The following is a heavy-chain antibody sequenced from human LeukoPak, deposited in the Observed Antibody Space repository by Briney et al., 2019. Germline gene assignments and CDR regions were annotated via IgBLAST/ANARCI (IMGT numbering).Heavy chain of an antibody. D-gene: IGHD1-1*01. V-gene: IGHV1-46*01. CDR2: INPSSGST. CDR1: GYTLTELS. Sequence: ASVKVSCKVSGYTLTELSMHWVRQAPGQGLEWMGKINPSSGSTSYAQKFQGRVTMTRDMSTSTGFMELTSLRSEDTAVYFCTREPPSTGYYDYWGQGTLVTVSS. J-gene: IGHJ4*02. CDR3: TREPPSTGYYDY.